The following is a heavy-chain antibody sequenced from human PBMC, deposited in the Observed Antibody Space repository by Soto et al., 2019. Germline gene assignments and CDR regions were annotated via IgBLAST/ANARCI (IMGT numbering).Heavy chain of an antibody. CDR1: GFSFTNFA. J-gene: IGHJ4*02. CDR3: AKDDFTDCGDDYCEY. V-gene: IGHV3-23*01. D-gene: IGHD2-21*02. Sequence: GGPVRLSCAASGFSFTNFAMSWVRQAPGKGLEWVAGIGASVEITWYADSVKGRLSISRDNSKNTLYLQLNSLRFEDTAVYYCAKDDFTDCGDDYCEYWGTGSIVIISA. CDR2: IGASVEIT.